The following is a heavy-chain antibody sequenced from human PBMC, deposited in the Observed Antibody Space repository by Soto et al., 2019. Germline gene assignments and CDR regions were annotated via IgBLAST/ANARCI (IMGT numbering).Heavy chain of an antibody. V-gene: IGHV4-31*03. CDR2: IFYSGSF. Sequence: SETLSLTCTVSGGSISSGTSYWSWIRQRPGKGLEWIGYIFYSGSFYYTPSLRGRVMISVDTSKNQFTLRLSSVTAADTAVYYCAKGMVDIVVVVAATDLDYWGQGTLVTVSS. D-gene: IGHD2-15*01. J-gene: IGHJ4*02. CDR3: AKGMVDIVVVVAATDLDY. CDR1: GGSISSGTSY.